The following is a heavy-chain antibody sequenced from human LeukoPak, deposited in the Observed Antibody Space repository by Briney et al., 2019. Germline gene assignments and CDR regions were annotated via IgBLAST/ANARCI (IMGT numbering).Heavy chain of an antibody. V-gene: IGHV3-13*01. CDR2: IGIAGDT. CDR3: IRGGIQVSGIDAFDI. J-gene: IGHJ3*02. Sequence: GGSLRLSCAASGFTFSSYGMHWVRQAPGRGLEWVSAIGIAGDTYYPDSVKGRFTISRENAKNSMYLQMNSLKDGDTAVYYCIRGGIQVSGIDAFDIWGQGTMVTVSS. D-gene: IGHD5/OR15-5a*01. CDR1: GFTFSSYG.